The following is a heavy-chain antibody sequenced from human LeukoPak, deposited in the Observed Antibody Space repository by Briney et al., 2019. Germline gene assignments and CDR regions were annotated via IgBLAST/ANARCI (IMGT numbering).Heavy chain of an antibody. Sequence: GGSLRLSCAASGFTVSSNYMSWVRQAPGKGLEWVSVIYSGGSTYYADSVKGRFTISRDNSKNTLYLQMNSLRAEDTAVYYCAGSLAYCGRDSRLGDYWGQGTLVTVSS. CDR2: IYSGGST. CDR1: GFTVSSNY. V-gene: IGHV3-66*01. J-gene: IGHJ4*02. CDR3: AGSLAYCGRDSRLGDY. D-gene: IGHD2-21*02.